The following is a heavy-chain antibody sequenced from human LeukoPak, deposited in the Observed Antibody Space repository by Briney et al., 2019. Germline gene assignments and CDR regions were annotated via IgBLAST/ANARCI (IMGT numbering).Heavy chain of an antibody. CDR2: IYSGGST. Sequence: GGSLRLSCAASGFTVSSNYMSWVRQAPGKGLEWVSVIYSGGSTYYADSVKGRFTISRDNSKNTLYLQMNSLRAEDTAVYYCARDTYYYDSSGSGYWGQGTLVTVSS. V-gene: IGHV3-53*01. J-gene: IGHJ4*02. D-gene: IGHD3-22*01. CDR3: ARDTYYYDSSGSGY. CDR1: GFTVSSNY.